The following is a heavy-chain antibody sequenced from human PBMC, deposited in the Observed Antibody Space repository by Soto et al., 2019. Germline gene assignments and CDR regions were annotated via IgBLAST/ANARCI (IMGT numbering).Heavy chain of an antibody. CDR3: ARNFGY. CDR2: ISSSSYNI. J-gene: IGHJ4*02. Sequence: GGSLSLSCEASGFTFSSYNMNWVRQAPGKGLEWISYISSSSYNIYYADSVKGRFTISRDNAKNSLYLQMNSLTVADTAVYYCARNFGYWGQGTLVTVSS. V-gene: IGHV3-48*01. CDR1: GFTFSSYN.